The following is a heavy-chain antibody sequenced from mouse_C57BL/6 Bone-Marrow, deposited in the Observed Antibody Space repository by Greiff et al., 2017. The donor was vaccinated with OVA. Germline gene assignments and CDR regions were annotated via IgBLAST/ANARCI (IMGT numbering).Heavy chain of an antibody. CDR2: ISSGGDYI. CDR3: TREAYYFDY. Sequence: EVQVVESGAGLVKPGGSLKLSCAASGFTFSSYAMSWVRQTPEKRLEWVAYISSGGDYIYYADTVKGRFTISRDNARNTLYLQMSSLKSEDTAMYYCTREAYYFDYWGQGTTLTVSS. CDR1: GFTFSSYA. J-gene: IGHJ2*01. V-gene: IGHV5-9-1*02.